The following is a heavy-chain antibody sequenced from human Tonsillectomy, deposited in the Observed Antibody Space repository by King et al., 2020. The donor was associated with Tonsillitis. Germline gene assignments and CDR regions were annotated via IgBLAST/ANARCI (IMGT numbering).Heavy chain of an antibody. Sequence: QLQESGPGLVKPSQTLSLTCTVSGGSISSGNYYWNWIRQHPGKGLEWIWYIYYSGSTYYNPSLKSRVTISVDTSKNQFSLKLSSVTAADTAVYYCARAFGDYSVDAFDIWGQGTVVTVSS. J-gene: IGHJ3*02. CDR1: GGSISSGNYY. D-gene: IGHD4-17*01. CDR2: IYYSGST. V-gene: IGHV4-31*03. CDR3: ARAFGDYSVDAFDI.